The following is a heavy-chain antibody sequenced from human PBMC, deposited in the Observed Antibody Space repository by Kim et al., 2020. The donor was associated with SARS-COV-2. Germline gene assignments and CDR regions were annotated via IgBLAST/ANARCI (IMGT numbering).Heavy chain of an antibody. CDR3: AKAPRGELLRWWFDP. Sequence: GGSLRLSCAASGFTFSSYAMSWVRQAPGKGLEWVSAISGSGGSTYYADSVKGRFTISRDNSKNTLYLQMNSLRAEDTAVYYCAKAPRGELLRWWFDPWGQGTLVTVSS. D-gene: IGHD1-26*01. V-gene: IGHV3-23*01. CDR1: GFTFSSYA. CDR2: ISGSGGST. J-gene: IGHJ5*02.